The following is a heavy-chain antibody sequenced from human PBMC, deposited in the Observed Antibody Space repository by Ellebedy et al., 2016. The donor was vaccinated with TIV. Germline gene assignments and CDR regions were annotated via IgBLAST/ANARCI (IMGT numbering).Heavy chain of an antibody. Sequence: MLSETLSLTCTVSGGSTSTYYWTWIRQPPGKGLAWIGNVYYSGSPNYNPSLKSRVTISLDTSKKQFSLKLDSVTAADTAVYYCARGFLSKWLDPWGRGILVTVAS. V-gene: IGHV4-59*01. J-gene: IGHJ5*02. CDR1: GGSTSTYY. CDR2: VYYSGSP. CDR3: ARGFLSKWLDP.